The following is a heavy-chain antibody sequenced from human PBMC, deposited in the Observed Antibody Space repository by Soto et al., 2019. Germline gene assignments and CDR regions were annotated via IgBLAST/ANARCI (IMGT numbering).Heavy chain of an antibody. D-gene: IGHD2-15*01. CDR3: ARDCSGGSCYSSSRTPQNAFDI. Sequence: VGSLRLSCASSGFTVSSNYMILVRQAPGKGLEWVSVIYSGGSTYYADSVKGRFTISGDNSKNTLYLQMNSLRAEDTAVYYCARDCSGGSCYSSSRTPQNAFDIWGQGTMVTVSS. J-gene: IGHJ3*02. CDR1: GFTVSSNY. CDR2: IYSGGST. V-gene: IGHV3-66*01.